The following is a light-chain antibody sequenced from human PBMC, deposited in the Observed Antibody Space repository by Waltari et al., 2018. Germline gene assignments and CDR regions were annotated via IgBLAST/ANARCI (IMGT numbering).Light chain of an antibody. CDR2: GAS. V-gene: IGKV1-8*01. J-gene: IGKJ1*01. Sequence: AIRMTQSPSSLSASTGDRVTIPCRASQGISSYLAWYQQKPGKAPKLLIHGASSLQSGVPSRFSGSGSGTDFSLTISSLQPEDFATYYCQQTYNILWAFGQGTKVDI. CDR1: QGISSY. CDR3: QQTYNILWA.